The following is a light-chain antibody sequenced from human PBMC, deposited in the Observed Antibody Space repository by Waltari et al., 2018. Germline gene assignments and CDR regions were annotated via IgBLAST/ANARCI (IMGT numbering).Light chain of an antibody. CDR2: GAS. CDR3: HQYNDGPPFN. CDR1: QIVTTN. J-gene: IGKJ2*01. Sequence: EIVMAQSPASPSVSPGERAIFSCRASQIVTTNVAWYQQKPGQPPRLLIYGASTRATDIPARFSGSGSGTEFTLTITSPQSEDVGVYYCHQYNDGPPFNFGQGTKLEIK. V-gene: IGKV3-15*01.